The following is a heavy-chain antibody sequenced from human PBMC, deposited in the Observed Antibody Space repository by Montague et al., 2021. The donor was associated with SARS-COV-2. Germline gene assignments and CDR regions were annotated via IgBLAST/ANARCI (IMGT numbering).Heavy chain of an antibody. CDR3: ARRTYDILTGYDYGMDV. Sequence: PALGKPTQTLTLTCTFSGFSLTTIGMCVSWIRQPPGKALEWLARIDWDDDKYYSTSLKTRLTISKDTSKNQVVLTMTNMDPVDTATYYCARRTYDILTGYDYGMDVWGQGTTVTVSS. D-gene: IGHD3-9*01. V-gene: IGHV2-70*11. J-gene: IGHJ6*02. CDR1: GFSLTTIGMC. CDR2: IDWDDDK.